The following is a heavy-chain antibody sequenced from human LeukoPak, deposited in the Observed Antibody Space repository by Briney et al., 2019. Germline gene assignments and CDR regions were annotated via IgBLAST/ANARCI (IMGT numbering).Heavy chain of an antibody. J-gene: IGHJ4*02. CDR3: ARGPYYYDSSGYIDY. CDR2: IYHSGGT. CDR1: GGSISSGGYS. D-gene: IGHD3-22*01. Sequence: PSETLSLTCAVSGGSISSGGYSWSWIRQPPGKGLEWIGYIYHSGGTYYNPSLKSRVTISVDRSKNQFSLKLSSVTAADTAVYYCARGPYYYDSSGYIDYWGQGTLVTVSS. V-gene: IGHV4-30-2*01.